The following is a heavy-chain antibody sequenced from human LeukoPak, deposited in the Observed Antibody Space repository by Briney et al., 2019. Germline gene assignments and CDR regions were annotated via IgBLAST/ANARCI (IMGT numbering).Heavy chain of an antibody. CDR3: ARGSRVHDFWSGYYTGVAPRGTNYMDV. CDR2: INHSGST. Sequence: SETLSLTCAVYGGSFSGYYWSWIRQPPGKGLEWIGEINHSGSTNYNPSLKSRVTISVDTSKNQFSLKLSSVTAADTAVYYCARGSRVHDFWSGYYTGVAPRGTNYMDVWGKGTTVTVSS. D-gene: IGHD3-3*01. J-gene: IGHJ6*03. CDR1: GGSFSGYY. V-gene: IGHV4-34*01.